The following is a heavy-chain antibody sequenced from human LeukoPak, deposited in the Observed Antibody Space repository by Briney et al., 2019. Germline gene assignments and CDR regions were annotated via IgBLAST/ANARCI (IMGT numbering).Heavy chain of an antibody. Sequence: VASVKVSRKAFGYTFTTYGINWVRQAPGQGLEWMGWISAYNGNTNYAQNLQGRVTLTTDTSASTAYMELRSLRSDDTAVYYCARDLIAARPGWFDPWGQGTLVIVSS. CDR1: GYTFTTYG. CDR3: ARDLIAARPGWFDP. D-gene: IGHD6-6*01. V-gene: IGHV1-18*01. CDR2: ISAYNGNT. J-gene: IGHJ5*02.